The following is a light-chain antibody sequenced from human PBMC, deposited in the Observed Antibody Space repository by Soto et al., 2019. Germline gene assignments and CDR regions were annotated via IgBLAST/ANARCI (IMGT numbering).Light chain of an antibody. CDR2: DVS. CDR3: SSYTSSNSNV. Sequence: QSALTQPASVSGSPGQSITISCTGTSSDVGGYNFVSWYQQLPGKAPKLMVSDVSNRPSGVSNRFSGSKSGNTASLTISGLQAEDEADYYCSSYTSSNSNVFGTGTKLTVL. CDR1: SSDVGGYNF. J-gene: IGLJ1*01. V-gene: IGLV2-14*03.